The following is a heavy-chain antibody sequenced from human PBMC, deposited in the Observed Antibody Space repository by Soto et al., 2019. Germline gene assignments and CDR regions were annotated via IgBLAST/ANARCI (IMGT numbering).Heavy chain of an antibody. CDR3: ARDRYFYGSGSPVYFDY. CDR2: INAGNGNT. J-gene: IGHJ4*02. D-gene: IGHD3-10*01. Sequence: QVQLVQSGAEVKKPGASVKVSCKASGYTFTSYAMHWVRQAPGQRLEWMGWINAGNGNTKYSQKFQGRVTITRDTSASTAYMELSSLRSEDTAVYDCARDRYFYGSGSPVYFDYWGQGTLVTVSS. CDR1: GYTFTSYA. V-gene: IGHV1-3*01.